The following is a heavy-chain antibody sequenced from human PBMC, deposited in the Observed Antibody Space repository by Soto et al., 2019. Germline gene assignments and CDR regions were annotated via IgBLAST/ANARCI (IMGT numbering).Heavy chain of an antibody. CDR3: ARDLYYSRMDV. CDR2: IYSGGST. D-gene: IGHD4-4*01. J-gene: IGHJ6*04. Sequence: SCKASGGTFSSYAISWVRQAPGKGLEWVSVIYSGGSTYYADSVKGRFTISRDNSKNTLYLQMNSLRAEDTAVYYCARDLYYSRMDVWGKGTTVTSPQ. CDR1: GGTFSSYA. V-gene: IGHV3-66*01.